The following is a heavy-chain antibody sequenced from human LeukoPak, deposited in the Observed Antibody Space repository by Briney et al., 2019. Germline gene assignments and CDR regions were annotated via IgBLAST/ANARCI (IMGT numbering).Heavy chain of an antibody. CDR1: GFTFSSYS. Sequence: GSLRLSFAASGFTFSSYSMNWVRPAPGKGLEWVSAISGSGGRTYYADSVKGRFTISRDNSKNTLYLQMNSLRAEDTAVYYCAKGYDFWSGHYDYWGQGTLVTVSS. D-gene: IGHD3-3*01. CDR2: ISGSGGRT. CDR3: AKGYDFWSGHYDY. V-gene: IGHV3-23*01. J-gene: IGHJ4*02.